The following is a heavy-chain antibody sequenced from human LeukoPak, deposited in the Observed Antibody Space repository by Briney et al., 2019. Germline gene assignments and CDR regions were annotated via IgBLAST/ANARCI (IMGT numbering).Heavy chain of an antibody. D-gene: IGHD1-1*01. CDR1: GGSISSGSYY. Sequence: SETLSLTCTVSGGSISSGSYYWSWIRQPPGKGLEWIGEINHSVTTNYNPSLKSRVTISVDTSKNQFSLNLTSVTAADTAVCYCARADWNVRFFDYWGQGTLVSVSS. J-gene: IGHJ4*02. CDR3: ARADWNVRFFDY. V-gene: IGHV4-39*07. CDR2: INHSVTT.